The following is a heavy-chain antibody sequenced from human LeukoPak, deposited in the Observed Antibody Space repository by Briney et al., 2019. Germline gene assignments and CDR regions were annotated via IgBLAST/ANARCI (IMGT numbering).Heavy chain of an antibody. V-gene: IGHV3-23*01. Sequence: GGSLRLSCAASGFTFSSYAMSWVRQAPGKGLEWVSAISGSGGSTYYADSVKGRFTISRDNAKNSLYLQMNSLRAEDTAVYYCARDRSVAGKPQYYFGYWGQGTLVTVSS. CDR3: ARDRSVAGKPQYYFGY. CDR2: ISGSGGST. J-gene: IGHJ4*02. D-gene: IGHD6-19*01. CDR1: GFTFSSYA.